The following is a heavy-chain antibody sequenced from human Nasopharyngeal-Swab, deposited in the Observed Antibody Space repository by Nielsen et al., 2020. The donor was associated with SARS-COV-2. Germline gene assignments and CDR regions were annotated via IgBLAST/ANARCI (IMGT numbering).Heavy chain of an antibody. Sequence: GSLRLSCAASGFTFSSYAMSWVRQAPGKGLEWVSAISGSGGSTYYADSVKGRFTISRDNSKNTLYLQMNSLRAEDTAVYYCAKVNYGSGSYHWFDPWGQGTLVTVSS. J-gene: IGHJ5*02. CDR1: GFTFSSYA. CDR2: ISGSGGST. V-gene: IGHV3-23*01. D-gene: IGHD3-10*01. CDR3: AKVNYGSGSYHWFDP.